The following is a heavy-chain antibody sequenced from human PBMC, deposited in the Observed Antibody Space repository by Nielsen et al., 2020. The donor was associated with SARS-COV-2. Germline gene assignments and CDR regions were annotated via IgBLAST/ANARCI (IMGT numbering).Heavy chain of an antibody. CDR2: ISSSSSYI. V-gene: IGHV3-21*04. J-gene: IGHJ4*02. CDR1: GFTFSSYS. CDR3: ATDLGLDY. Sequence: GGSLRLSCAASGFTFSSYSMNWVRQAPGKGLEWVSSISSSSSYIYYADSVKGRFTISRDNAKNSLYLQMSSLRSEDTAVYYCATDLGLDYWGQGTLVTVSS.